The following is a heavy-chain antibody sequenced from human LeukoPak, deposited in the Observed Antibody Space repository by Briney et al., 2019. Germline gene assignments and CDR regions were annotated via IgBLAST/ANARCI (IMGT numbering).Heavy chain of an antibody. CDR1: GGSFSGYY. V-gene: IGHV4-34*01. J-gene: IGHJ4*02. CDR3: ARAGFGLAPLRGTPFDY. D-gene: IGHD3-10*01. CDR2: INHSGST. Sequence: PSETLSLTCAVYGGSFSGYYWSWIRQSPGKGLDWIGEINHSGSTNYNPSLKSRVTISVDTSKNQFSLKLSSVTAADTAVYYCARAGFGLAPLRGTPFDYWGQGTLVTVSS.